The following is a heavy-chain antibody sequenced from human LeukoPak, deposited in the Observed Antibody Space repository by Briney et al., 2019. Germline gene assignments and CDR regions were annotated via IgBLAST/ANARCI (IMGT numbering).Heavy chain of an antibody. Sequence: PSETLSLTCAVSGYSISSGYYWGWIRQPPGKGLEWIGSIYHSGSTYYNPSLKSRVTISVDTSKNQFSLKLSSVTAADTAVYYCARDGSFYGHLDYWGQGTLVTVSS. J-gene: IGHJ4*02. D-gene: IGHD4-17*01. CDR2: IYHSGST. CDR1: GYSISSGYY. V-gene: IGHV4-38-2*02. CDR3: ARDGSFYGHLDY.